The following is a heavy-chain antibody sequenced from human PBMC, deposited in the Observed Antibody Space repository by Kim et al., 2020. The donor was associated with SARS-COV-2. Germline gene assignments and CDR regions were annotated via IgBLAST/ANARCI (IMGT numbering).Heavy chain of an antibody. CDR2: IKTKTDGGTT. CDR3: TATIATGYDSVNAY. D-gene: IGHD5-12*01. Sequence: GGSLRLSCAASGFTFINAWMSWVRQGPGKGLEWIGHIKTKTDGGTTDYAAPVKGRFTISRDDSQNTLYLHMNSLKTEDTAVYYCTATIATGYDSVNAYWG. J-gene: IGHJ4*01. V-gene: IGHV3-15*01. CDR1: GFTFINAW.